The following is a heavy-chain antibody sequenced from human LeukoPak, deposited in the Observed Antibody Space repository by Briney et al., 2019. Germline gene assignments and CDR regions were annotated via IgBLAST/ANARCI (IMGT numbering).Heavy chain of an antibody. CDR3: ARAIDYDILTGYYSLTA. Sequence: SVKVSCKASGGTFSSYAISWVRQAPGQGPEWMGRIIPIFGTANYAQKFQGRVTITTDESTSTAYMELSSLRSEDTAVYYCARAIDYDILTGYYSLTAWGQGTLVTVSS. D-gene: IGHD3-9*01. CDR1: GGTFSSYA. CDR2: IIPIFGTA. J-gene: IGHJ5*02. V-gene: IGHV1-69*05.